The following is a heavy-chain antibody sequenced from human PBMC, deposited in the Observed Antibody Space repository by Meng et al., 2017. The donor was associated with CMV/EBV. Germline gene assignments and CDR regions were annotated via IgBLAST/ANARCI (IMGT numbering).Heavy chain of an antibody. J-gene: IGHJ4*02. CDR3: ARGAHCSSTSCYNI. D-gene: IGHD2-2*01. V-gene: IGHV3-74*01. CDR1: GFTVSSNY. CDR2: INSDGSST. Sequence: GGSLRLSCAASGFTVSSNYMSWVRQAPGKGLVWVSRINSDGSSTSYADSVKGRFTISRDNAKNTLYLQMNSLRAEDTAVYYCARGAHCSSTSCYNIWGQGTLVTVSS.